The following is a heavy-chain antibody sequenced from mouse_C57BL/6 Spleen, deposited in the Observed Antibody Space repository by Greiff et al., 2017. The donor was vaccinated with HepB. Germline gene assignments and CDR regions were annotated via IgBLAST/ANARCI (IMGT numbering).Heavy chain of an antibody. CDR2: IHPNSGST. CDR3: ASPLYDYDGFAD. Sequence: QVQLQQPGAELVKPGASVKLSCKASGYTFTSYWMHWVKQRPGQGLEWIGMIHPNSGSTNYNEKFKSKATLTVDKSSSTAYMQLSSLTSEDSAVYYCASPLYDYDGFADWGQGTLVTVAA. D-gene: IGHD2-4*01. V-gene: IGHV1-64*01. J-gene: IGHJ3*01. CDR1: GYTFTSYW.